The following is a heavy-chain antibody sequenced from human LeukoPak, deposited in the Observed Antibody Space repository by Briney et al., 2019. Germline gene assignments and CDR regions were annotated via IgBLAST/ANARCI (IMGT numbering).Heavy chain of an antibody. CDR2: VYHNGDT. CDR3: AGTYSYGYYYYMGV. J-gene: IGHJ6*03. D-gene: IGHD5-18*01. V-gene: IGHV4-39*07. CDR1: GGSVSDYRSY. Sequence: PSETLSLTCTVSGGSVSDYRSYWPWIRQPPGKGLEWVGSVYHNGDTYYNPALKSRVTISVDTSKNQFSLKLNSVTAADTAVYYCAGTYSYGYYYYMGVWGKGTTVTISS.